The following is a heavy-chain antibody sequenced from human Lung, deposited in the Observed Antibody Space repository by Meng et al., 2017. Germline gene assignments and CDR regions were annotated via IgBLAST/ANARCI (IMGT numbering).Heavy chain of an antibody. CDR3: TNDRLNH. CDR1: GFTFTDHW. J-gene: IGHJ1*01. CDR2: INRDGTKP. V-gene: IGHV3-74*01. Sequence: EVQFVESGGCLVAPGGSRRLSCAASGFTFTDHWMHWVRQGPGKGLVWVSRINRDGTKPTYAYSVKCRFTISRDNAKNTLYLQMNNLRAEDTAFYYCTNDRLNHWGQGALVTVSS. D-gene: IGHD1-1*01.